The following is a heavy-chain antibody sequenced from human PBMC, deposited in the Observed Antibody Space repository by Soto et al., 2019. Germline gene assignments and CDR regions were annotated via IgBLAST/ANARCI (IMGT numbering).Heavy chain of an antibody. D-gene: IGHD1-1*01. V-gene: IGHV4-34*01. Sequence: QVQLQQWGAGLLKPSETLSITCAVYGGPLSGYYGNWIRQAPGKGLEWMGEINPSGSTNYNPSLKSRVTISIDTSTNQFSLQLSSVTAADTAVYYCARTRNLDVWGQGTTVIVSS. CDR1: GGPLSGYY. CDR2: INPSGST. CDR3: ARTRNLDV. J-gene: IGHJ6*02.